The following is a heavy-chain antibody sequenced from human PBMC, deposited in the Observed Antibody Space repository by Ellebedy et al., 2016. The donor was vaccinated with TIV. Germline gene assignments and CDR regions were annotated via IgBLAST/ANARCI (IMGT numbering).Heavy chain of an antibody. CDR3: GGVQTYYYYYGTDV. J-gene: IGHJ6*02. Sequence: GGSLRLSXVASGFTFRDYAIHWVRQAPGKGLEWLAIISYDGTSTFYADSVKGRFTISRDSSKNTVYLQMNSLRTEDTAIYYCGGVQTYYYYYGTDVWGQGTTVTVS. CDR2: ISYDGTST. CDR1: GFTFRDYA. V-gene: IGHV3-30*14. D-gene: IGHD3-10*01.